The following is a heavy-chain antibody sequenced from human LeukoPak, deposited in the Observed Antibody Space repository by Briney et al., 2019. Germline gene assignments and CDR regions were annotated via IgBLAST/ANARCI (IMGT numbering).Heavy chain of an antibody. J-gene: IGHJ6*02. Sequence: GGSLRLSCTASGFTFGDYAMSWFRQAPGKGLEWVGFIRSKAYGGTTEYAASVKGRFTISRDDSKSIAYLQMNSPKTEDTAVYYCTRDSITIFGVVIMDYYGMDVWGQGTTVTVS. CDR2: IRSKAYGGTT. CDR3: TRDSITIFGVVIMDYYGMDV. D-gene: IGHD3-3*01. V-gene: IGHV3-49*03. CDR1: GFTFGDYA.